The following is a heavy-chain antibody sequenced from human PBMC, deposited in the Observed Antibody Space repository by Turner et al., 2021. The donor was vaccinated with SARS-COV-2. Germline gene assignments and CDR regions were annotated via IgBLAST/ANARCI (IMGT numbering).Heavy chain of an antibody. CDR2: IYYSGST. D-gene: IGHD3-16*02. J-gene: IGHJ3*02. CDR1: GGSISSSSYY. CDR3: AGYLLCLGELSSLGAFDI. V-gene: IGHV4-39*01. Sequence: QLQLQESGPGLVKPSETLSLTCTVSGGSISSSSYYWGWIRQPPGKGLEWIGSIYYSGSTYYNPSLKSRVTISVDTSKNQFSLKLSSVTAADTAVYYCAGYLLCLGELSSLGAFDIWGQGTMVTMSS.